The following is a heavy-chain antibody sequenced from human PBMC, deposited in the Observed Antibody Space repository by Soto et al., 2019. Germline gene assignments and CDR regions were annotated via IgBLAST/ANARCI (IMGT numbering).Heavy chain of an antibody. D-gene: IGHD3-10*01. V-gene: IGHV5-51*01. CDR3: ARLALGVRGVDP. J-gene: IGHJ5*02. Sequence: ESLKMSFTGSGYSCTSYWIGWVRQMPGKGLEWMGIIYPGDSDTRYSPSFQGQVTISADKSISTAYLQWSSLKASDTAMYYCARLALGVRGVDPWGQGTLVSVSS. CDR2: IYPGDSDT. CDR1: GYSCTSYW.